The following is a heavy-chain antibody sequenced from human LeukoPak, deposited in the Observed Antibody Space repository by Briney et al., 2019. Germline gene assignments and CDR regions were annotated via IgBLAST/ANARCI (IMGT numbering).Heavy chain of an antibody. CDR1: GFTFDGYG. J-gene: IGHJ3*02. V-gene: IGHV3-20*04. D-gene: IGHD3-22*01. CDR3: ASGPRYYYDSSGYNDAFDI. Sequence: SPGGSLRLSCAASGFTFDGYGMIWVRQAPGKGLEWVSGINWNGGSTGYADSVKGRFTISRDNAKNSLYLQMNSLRAEDTALYYCASGPRYYYDSSGYNDAFDIWAKGQWSPSLQ. CDR2: INWNGGST.